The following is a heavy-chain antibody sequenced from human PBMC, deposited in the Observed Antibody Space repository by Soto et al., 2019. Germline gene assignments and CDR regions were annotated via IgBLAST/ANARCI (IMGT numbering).Heavy chain of an antibody. CDR1: GGSISSSSYY. J-gene: IGHJ4*02. CDR3: ARGLPYYDILTGIRDLYYFDY. D-gene: IGHD3-9*01. V-gene: IGHV4-39*01. CDR2: IYYSGST. Sequence: SETLSLTCTVSGGSISSSSYYWGWIRQPPGKGLEWIGSIYYSGSTYYNPSLKSRVTISVDTSKNQFSLKLSSVTAADTAVYYCARGLPYYDILTGIRDLYYFDYWGQGTLVTVSS.